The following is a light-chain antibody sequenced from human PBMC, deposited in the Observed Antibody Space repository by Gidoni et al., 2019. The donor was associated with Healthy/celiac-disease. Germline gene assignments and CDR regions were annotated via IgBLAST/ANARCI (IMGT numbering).Light chain of an antibody. CDR3: SSYTSSSFWV. CDR2: EVS. Sequence: QSALTQPAPLSASPGQSITISCTGTSSDVGGYNYVSWYQQHPGKAPKLMIYEVSNRPSGVPDRFSGSKSGNTASLTISGLQAEDEADYYCSSYTSSSFWVFGGGTKLTVL. CDR1: SSDVGGYNY. V-gene: IGLV2-14*01. J-gene: IGLJ3*02.